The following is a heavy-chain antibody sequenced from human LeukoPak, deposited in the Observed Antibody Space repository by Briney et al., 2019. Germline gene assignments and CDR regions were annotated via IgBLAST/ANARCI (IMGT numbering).Heavy chain of an antibody. Sequence: GGSLRLSCVASGFTFSSYSMNWVRQAPGKGLEWVSSISSSSSYIYYADSVKGRFTISRDNAKNSLYLQMNSLRAEDTALYYCASGGIYYGAAFDFWGQGSLVTVSA. J-gene: IGHJ4*02. CDR2: ISSSSSYI. V-gene: IGHV3-21*04. CDR3: ASGGIYYGAAFDF. D-gene: IGHD1-26*01. CDR1: GFTFSSYS.